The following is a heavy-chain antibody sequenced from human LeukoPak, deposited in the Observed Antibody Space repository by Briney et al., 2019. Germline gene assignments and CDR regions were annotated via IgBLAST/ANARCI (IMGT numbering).Heavy chain of an antibody. CDR1: GFTFSSYA. CDR2: ISGSGGST. CDR3: AKPPGDYYDSSGYYYGFDY. D-gene: IGHD3-22*01. J-gene: IGHJ4*02. Sequence: GGSLRLSCAASGFTFSSYAMSWVRQAPGEGLEWVSAISGSGGSTYYADSVKGRFTISRDNSKNTLYLQMNSLRAEDTAVYYCAKPPGDYYDSSGYYYGFDYWGQGTLVTVSS. V-gene: IGHV3-23*01.